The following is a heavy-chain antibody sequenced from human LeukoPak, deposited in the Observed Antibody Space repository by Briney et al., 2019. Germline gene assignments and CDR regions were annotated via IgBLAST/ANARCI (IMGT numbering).Heavy chain of an antibody. CDR3: AKGLRSIDFWSGYSNYYFDY. Sequence: PGGSLRLSCAASGFTFSSYAMSWVRQAPGKGLEWVSLISWDGGSTYYADSVKGRFTISRDNSKNSLYLQMNSLRTEDTALYYCAKGLRSIDFWSGYSNYYFDYWGQGTLVTVSS. V-gene: IGHV3-43*02. J-gene: IGHJ4*02. CDR1: GFTFSSYA. CDR2: ISWDGGST. D-gene: IGHD3-3*01.